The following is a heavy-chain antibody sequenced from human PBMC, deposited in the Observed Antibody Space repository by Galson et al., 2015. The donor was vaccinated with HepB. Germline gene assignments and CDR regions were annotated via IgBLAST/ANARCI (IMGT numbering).Heavy chain of an antibody. Sequence: SLRLSCAASGFTFSSYSTSWVRQAPGKGLEWVSYISSSSSTIYYADSVKGRFSISRDNAKNSLYLQMDSLRAEDTAVYYCARAVCSSTNCYGDSNYFDYWGQGTLVTVSS. J-gene: IGHJ4*02. V-gene: IGHV3-48*01. CDR3: ARAVCSSTNCYGDSNYFDY. CDR1: GFTFSSYS. CDR2: ISSSSSTI. D-gene: IGHD2-2*01.